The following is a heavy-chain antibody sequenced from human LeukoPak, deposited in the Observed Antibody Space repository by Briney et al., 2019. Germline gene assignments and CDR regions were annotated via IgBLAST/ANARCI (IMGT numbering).Heavy chain of an antibody. Sequence: GSSVKVSCKASGGTFSSYTISWVRQAPGQGLEWMGRIIPILGIANYAQKFQGRVTITADKSASTAYMELSSLRSEDTAVYYCAVVQQLGSYYFDYWGQGTLVTVSS. CDR2: IIPILGIA. CDR3: AVVQQLGSYYFDY. V-gene: IGHV1-69*02. J-gene: IGHJ4*02. D-gene: IGHD6-13*01. CDR1: GGTFSSYT.